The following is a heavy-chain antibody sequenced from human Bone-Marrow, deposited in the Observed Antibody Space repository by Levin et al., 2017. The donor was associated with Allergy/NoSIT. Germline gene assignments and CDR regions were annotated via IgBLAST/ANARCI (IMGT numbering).Heavy chain of an antibody. CDR3: AGGNGQMWEPQLGWRLDY. D-gene: IGHD1-26*01. CDR2: IYSGGST. CDR1: GFTVSSNY. V-gene: IGHV3-53*01. J-gene: IGHJ4*02. Sequence: SGGSLRLSCAASGFTVSSNYMSWVRQAPGKGLEWVSVIYSGGSTYYADSVKGRFTISRDNSKNTLYLQMNSLRAEDTAVYYCAGGNGQMWEPQLGWRLDYWGQGTLVTVSS.